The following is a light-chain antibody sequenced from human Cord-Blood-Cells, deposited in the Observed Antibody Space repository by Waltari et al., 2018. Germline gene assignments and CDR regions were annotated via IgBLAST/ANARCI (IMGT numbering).Light chain of an antibody. CDR3: QSYDSSLSGYVV. Sequence: QSVLTQPPSVSGAPGQRVTISCTGSSSNIGAGYDVTWYQQLPGTAPKPLIYGNSNRPSGVPDRLSGSKSGTSASLAITGLQAEDEADYYCQSYDSSLSGYVVFGGGTKLTVL. J-gene: IGLJ2*01. V-gene: IGLV1-40*01. CDR2: GNS. CDR1: SSNIGAGYD.